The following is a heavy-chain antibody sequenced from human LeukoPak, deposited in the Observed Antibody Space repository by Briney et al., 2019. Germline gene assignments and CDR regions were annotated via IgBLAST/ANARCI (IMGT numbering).Heavy chain of an antibody. Sequence: PGGSLRLSCVASGFPFDSYVMHWVRQAPGKGLEWVSVISYDATIIYYADSVKGRFTISRDNAKNSLYLQMNSLRAEDTAVYYCAQIYTYGSSQFDYWGQGTLVTVSS. V-gene: IGHV3-30*04. J-gene: IGHJ4*02. D-gene: IGHD5-18*01. CDR2: ISYDATII. CDR1: GFPFDSYV. CDR3: AQIYTYGSSQFDY.